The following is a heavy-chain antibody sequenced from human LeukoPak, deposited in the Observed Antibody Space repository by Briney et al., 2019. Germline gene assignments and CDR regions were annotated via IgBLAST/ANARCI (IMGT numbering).Heavy chain of an antibody. D-gene: IGHD3-22*01. V-gene: IGHV3-7*01. CDR1: GFTFSSYW. CDR2: IKQDGSEK. J-gene: IGHJ4*02. CDR3: ARIGITMIVVVHYYFDY. Sequence: GGSLRLSCAASGFTFSSYWMSWVRQAPGKGLEWVANIKQDGSEKYYVDSVKGRFTISRDNAKNSLYLQMNSLRAEDTAVYYCARIGITMIVVVHYYFDYWGQGTLVTVSS.